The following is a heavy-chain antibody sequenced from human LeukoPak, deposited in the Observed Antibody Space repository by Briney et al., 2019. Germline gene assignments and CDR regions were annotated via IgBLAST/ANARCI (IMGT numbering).Heavy chain of an antibody. CDR1: GYTFTSYG. J-gene: IGHJ4*02. D-gene: IGHD2-2*01. V-gene: IGHV1-18*01. CDR2: ISAYNGNT. Sequence: ASVKVSCKASGYTFTSYGISWVRQAPGQGLEWMGWISAYNGNTNYAQKLQGRVTMTTDTSTSTAYMELRSLRSDDTAVYYCARDVVYCSSTSCPMEPDYWGQGTLVTVSS. CDR3: ARDVVYCSSTSCPMEPDY.